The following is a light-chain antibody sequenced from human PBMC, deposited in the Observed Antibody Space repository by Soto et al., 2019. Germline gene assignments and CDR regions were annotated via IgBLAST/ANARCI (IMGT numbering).Light chain of an antibody. Sequence: EIVPTQSPATLSVSPWATAALSCMASQSAGNFLALYQQKPGQTPRLLIYDTSIRATGVPARFSGSRSGAEFTLTISSLQSEDFAVYYCQHYVTWPLTVGGGGKVAIK. CDR2: DTS. CDR1: QSAGNF. V-gene: IGKV3-15*01. J-gene: IGKJ4*01. CDR3: QHYVTWPLT.